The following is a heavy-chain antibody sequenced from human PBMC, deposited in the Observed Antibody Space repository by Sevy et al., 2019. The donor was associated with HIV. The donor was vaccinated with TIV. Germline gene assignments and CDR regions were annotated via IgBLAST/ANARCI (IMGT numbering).Heavy chain of an antibody. CDR2: ISSSSSYT. J-gene: IGHJ4*02. D-gene: IGHD6-19*01. V-gene: IGHV3-11*06. CDR1: GFTFSDYY. Sequence: GGSLRLSCAASGFTFSDYYMSWIRQAPGKGLEWVSYISSSSSYTNYADSVKGRFTISRDNAKNSLYLQMNSLRAEDTAVYYCAGALDSSGWSAFDYWGQGTLVTVSS. CDR3: AGALDSSGWSAFDY.